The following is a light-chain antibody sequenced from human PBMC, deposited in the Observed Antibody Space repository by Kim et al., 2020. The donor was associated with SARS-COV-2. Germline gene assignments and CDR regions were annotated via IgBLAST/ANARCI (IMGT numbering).Light chain of an antibody. CDR1: QSVISSC. J-gene: IGKJ1*01. CDR2: HTS. Sequence: SPAERAALSCRASQSVISSCFAGYQQKPGQDPRLLMYHTSTRATGIPDRFSGSGSGTDFTLTISSLEPEDFAVYCCQQYGNSPPTFGQGTKVDIK. CDR3: QQYGNSPPT. V-gene: IGKV3-20*01.